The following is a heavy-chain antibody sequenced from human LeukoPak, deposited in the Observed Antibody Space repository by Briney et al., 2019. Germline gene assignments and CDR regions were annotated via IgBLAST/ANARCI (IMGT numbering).Heavy chain of an antibody. CDR3: AKDAQRGFDYSNSLES. V-gene: IGHV3-33*06. CDR1: RFTFSHFG. D-gene: IGHD4-11*01. Sequence: GKSLTLSCVASRFTFSHFGMHWVHQAPDKGLEWVAVIWSDATNQYYADSVKGRFTISRDNSRNTVFLQMNSLRVEDTAVYFCAKDAQRGFDYSNSLESWGQGNLVTVSS. CDR2: IWSDATNQ. J-gene: IGHJ4*02.